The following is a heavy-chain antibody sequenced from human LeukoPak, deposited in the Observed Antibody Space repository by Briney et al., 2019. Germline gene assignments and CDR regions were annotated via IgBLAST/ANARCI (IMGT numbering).Heavy chain of an antibody. D-gene: IGHD5-12*01. CDR1: GFTFSSYA. CDR3: AKDSYDDYVNWFDP. J-gene: IGHJ5*02. CDR2: ISGSGGST. Sequence: GGSLRLSXAASGFTFSSYAMSWVRQSPGKGLEWVSAISGSGGSTYYADSVKGRFTISRDNSKNTLYLQMNSLRAEDTAVYYCAKDSYDDYVNWFDPWGQGTLVTVSS. V-gene: IGHV3-23*01.